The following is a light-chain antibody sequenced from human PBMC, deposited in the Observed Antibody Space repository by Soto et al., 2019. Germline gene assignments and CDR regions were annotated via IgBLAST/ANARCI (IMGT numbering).Light chain of an antibody. CDR2: DSS. V-gene: IGKV1-39*01. Sequence: DITMTQSPSSLSASVGDRVTITCRASQSIGTYLNWYQQKPGKAPELLIYDSSTLRSGVPSRLSVSGSETDFTLTSSSLQPEDFASYYCQQGYNAPRTFREGTKREIK. CDR1: QSIGTY. J-gene: IGKJ2*01. CDR3: QQGYNAPRT.